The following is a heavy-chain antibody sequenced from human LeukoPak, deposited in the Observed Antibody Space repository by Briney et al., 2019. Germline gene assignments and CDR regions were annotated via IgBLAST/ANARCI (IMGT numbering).Heavy chain of an antibody. CDR1: GGSISSGSYY. J-gene: IGHJ4*02. V-gene: IGHV4-61*02. D-gene: IGHD3-3*01. CDR3: ARELIFGVVIMIVYFDY. CDR2: IYTSGST. Sequence: SETLSLTCTVSGGSISSGSYYRSWIRQPAGKGLEWIGRIYTSGSTNYNPSLKSRVTISVDTSKNQFSLKLSSVTAADTAVYYCARELIFGVVIMIVYFDYWGQGTLVTVSS.